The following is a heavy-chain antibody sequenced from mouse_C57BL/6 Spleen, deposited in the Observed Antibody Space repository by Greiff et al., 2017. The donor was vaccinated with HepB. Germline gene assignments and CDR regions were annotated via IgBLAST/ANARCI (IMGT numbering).Heavy chain of an antibody. CDR1: GFNIKDDY. J-gene: IGHJ2*01. V-gene: IGHV14-4*01. CDR3: TRGSLLSLY. Sequence: EVKLVESGAELVRPGASVKLSCTASGFNIKDDYMHWVKQRPEQGLEWIGWIDPENGDTEYASKFQGKATITADTSSNTAYLQLSSLTSEDTAVYYCTRGSLLSLYWGQGTTLTVSS. D-gene: IGHD2-1*01. CDR2: IDPENGDT.